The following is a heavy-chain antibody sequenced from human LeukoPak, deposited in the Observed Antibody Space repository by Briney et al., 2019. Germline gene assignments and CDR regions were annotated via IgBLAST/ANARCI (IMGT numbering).Heavy chain of an antibody. CDR1: GFTFDDYA. J-gene: IGHJ4*02. V-gene: IGHV3-9*01. Sequence: GRSLRLSCAASGFTFDDYAMHWVRQAPGKGLEWVSGTSWNSGSIGYADSVKGRFTTSRDNAKNSLYLQMNSLRAEDTALYYCAKSEMATIPPAYWGQGTLVTVSS. CDR3: AKSEMATIPPAY. D-gene: IGHD5-24*01. CDR2: TSWNSGSI.